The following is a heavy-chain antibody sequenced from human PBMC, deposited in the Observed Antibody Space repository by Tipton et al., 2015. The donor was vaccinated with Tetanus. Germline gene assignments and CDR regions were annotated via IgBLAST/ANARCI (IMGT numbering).Heavy chain of an antibody. D-gene: IGHD4-17*01. CDR1: GGSISSSSYY. V-gene: IGHV4-39*07. Sequence: TLSLTCTVSGGSISSSSYYWGWIRQPPGKGLEWIGSIYYSGSTYYNPSLKSRVTISVDTSKNQFSLKLSSVTAADTAVYYCARALWTTVTTDFDYWGQGTLVTVSS. CDR3: ARALWTTVTTDFDY. CDR2: IYYSGST. J-gene: IGHJ4*02.